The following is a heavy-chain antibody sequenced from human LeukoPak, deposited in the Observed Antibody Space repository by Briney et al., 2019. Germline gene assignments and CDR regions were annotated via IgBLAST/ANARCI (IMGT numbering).Heavy chain of an antibody. CDR3: AREEWGLSSNFDY. V-gene: IGHV4-34*01. Sequence: SETLSLTCAVYGGSFSGYYWSWIRQPLGEGLEWIGEINHSGSTNYNPSLKSRVTISVDTSKNQFSLKLSSVTAADTAVYYCAREEWGLSSNFDYWGQGTLVTVSS. CDR1: GGSFSGYY. D-gene: IGHD1-26*01. J-gene: IGHJ4*02. CDR2: INHSGST.